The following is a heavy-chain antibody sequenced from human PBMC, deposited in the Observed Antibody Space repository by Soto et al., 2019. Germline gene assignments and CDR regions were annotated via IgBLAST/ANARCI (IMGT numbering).Heavy chain of an antibody. Sequence: SETLSLTCTVSGGSISSGGYSWSWIRQPPGKGLEWIGYIYHSGSTYYNPSLKSRVTISVDRSKNQFSLKLSSVTAADTAVYYCARLYYDFWSGYYRSWFDPWGQGTLVTVSS. D-gene: IGHD3-3*01. V-gene: IGHV4-30-2*01. CDR2: IYHSGST. J-gene: IGHJ5*02. CDR3: ARLYYDFWSGYYRSWFDP. CDR1: GGSISSGGYS.